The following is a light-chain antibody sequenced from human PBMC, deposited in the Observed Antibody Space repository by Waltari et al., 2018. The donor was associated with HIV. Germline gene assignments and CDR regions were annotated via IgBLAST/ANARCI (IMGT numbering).Light chain of an antibody. Sequence: EIVMTQSPATLSVSPGARATLSCRASQSVSSNLDWYQQIPGQAPRLLIYGASARASGIPVRFSGSGSGTEFTLTISSLQSEVFAVYYCQQYNNWRRTFGGGTKVEI. J-gene: IGKJ4*01. CDR3: QQYNNWRRT. V-gene: IGKV3-15*01. CDR1: QSVSSN. CDR2: GAS.